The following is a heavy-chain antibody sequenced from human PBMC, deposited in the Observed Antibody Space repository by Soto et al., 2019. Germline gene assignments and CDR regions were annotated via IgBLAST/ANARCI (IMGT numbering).Heavy chain of an antibody. D-gene: IGHD6-25*01. CDR3: ARVRPGYSVIYYYYGMDV. CDR2: INHSGST. Sequence: PSETLSLTCAVYGGSFSGYYWSWIRQPPGKGLEWIGEINHSGSTNYNPSLKSRVTISVDTSKNQFSLKLSSVTAADTAVYYCARVRPGYSVIYYYYGMDVWGQGTTVTVSS. V-gene: IGHV4-34*01. J-gene: IGHJ6*02. CDR1: GGSFSGYY.